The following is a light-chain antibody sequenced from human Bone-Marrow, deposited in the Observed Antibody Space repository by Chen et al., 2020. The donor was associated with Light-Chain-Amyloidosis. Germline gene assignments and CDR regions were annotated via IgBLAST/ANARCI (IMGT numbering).Light chain of an antibody. V-gene: IGLV3-21*02. CDR2: DDR. J-gene: IGLJ3*02. Sequence: SYVLTQSPSVSVAPGQTATIPCGGNNMGFKSVHWYQQRPGQAPVLVVHDDRDRPSGIPERFSGSNSGDTATLTISRVEAGDEADYYCQVWDTTHDHVVFGGGTKLTVL. CDR3: QVWDTTHDHVV. CDR1: NMGFKS.